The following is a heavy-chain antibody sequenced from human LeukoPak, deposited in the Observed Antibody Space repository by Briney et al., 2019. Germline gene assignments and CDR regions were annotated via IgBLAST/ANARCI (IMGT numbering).Heavy chain of an antibody. Sequence: PGGSLRLSCAASGFTFDDYAMHWVRQAPGKGLEWVSGISWNSGSIGYADSVKGRFTISRDNAKNSLYLQMNSLRAEDTALYYCAKEDYAIAFDIWGQGTMVTVSS. V-gene: IGHV3-9*01. CDR1: GFTFDDYA. CDR2: ISWNSGSI. CDR3: AKEDYAIAFDI. D-gene: IGHD4-17*01. J-gene: IGHJ3*02.